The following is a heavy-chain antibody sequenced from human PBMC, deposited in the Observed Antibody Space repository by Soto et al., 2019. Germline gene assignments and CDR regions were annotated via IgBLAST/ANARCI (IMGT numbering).Heavy chain of an antibody. CDR1: GYTFTSYY. CDR3: ATVYPQLREDYYYGMDV. D-gene: IGHD3-3*01. Sequence: ASVKVSCKASGYTFTSYYIHWVRQAPGQGLEWMGIINPNGGGTSYAQKFQGRVTMTGDTSTDTAYMELSSLRSEDTAVYYCATVYPQLREDYYYGMDVWGQGTTVTVSS. J-gene: IGHJ6*02. V-gene: IGHV1-46*01. CDR2: INPNGGGT.